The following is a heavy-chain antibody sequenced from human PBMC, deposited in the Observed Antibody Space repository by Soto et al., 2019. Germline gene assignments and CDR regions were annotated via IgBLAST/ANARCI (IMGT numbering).Heavy chain of an antibody. V-gene: IGHV3-23*01. J-gene: IGHJ4*02. CDR3: AKDRGPYGDGLDY. CDR1: VFTFNSHA. D-gene: IGHD4-17*01. Sequence: PGRALSPSCAASVFTFNSHAISWVRQAPGKGLELVSAISSRGARTHYADSVKGPFTISRDNSKNTLYLQVNSLRAEDMAVYYCAKDRGPYGDGLDYWGQGTLVTVSS. CDR2: ISSRGART.